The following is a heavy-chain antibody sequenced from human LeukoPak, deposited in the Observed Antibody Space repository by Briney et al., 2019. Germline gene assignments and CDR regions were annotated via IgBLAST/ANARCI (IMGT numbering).Heavy chain of an antibody. Sequence: GGSLKLSCAASGFTFSGSAMHWVRQASGKGLEWVGRIRSKANSYATAYAASVKGRFTISRDDSKNTAYLQMNSLKTEDTAVYYCTRPRGDLYTSPTGGDYYYYMDVWGKGTTVTVSS. CDR1: GFTFSGSA. CDR2: IRSKANSYAT. V-gene: IGHV3-73*01. J-gene: IGHJ6*03. D-gene: IGHD3-16*01. CDR3: TRPRGDLYTSPTGGDYYYYMDV.